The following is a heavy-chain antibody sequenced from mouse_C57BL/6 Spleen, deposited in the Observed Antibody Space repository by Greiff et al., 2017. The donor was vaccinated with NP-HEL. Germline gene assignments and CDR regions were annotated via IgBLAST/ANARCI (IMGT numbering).Heavy chain of an antibody. V-gene: IGHV1-7*01. CDR3: ERSDGYYVGDTFAY. D-gene: IGHD2-3*01. CDR1: GYTFTSYW. Sequence: QVQLKESGAELAKPGASVKLSCKASGYTFTSYWMHWVKQRPGQGLEWIGYINPISGYSTSNQKFKVKATLTADKSSIADYMQLSSLTYEESAVYDCERSDGYYVGDTFAYWGQGTLVTVSA. CDR2: INPISGYS. J-gene: IGHJ3*01.